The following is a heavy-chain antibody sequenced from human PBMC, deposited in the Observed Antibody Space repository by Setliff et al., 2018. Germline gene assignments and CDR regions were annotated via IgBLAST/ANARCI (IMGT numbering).Heavy chain of an antibody. D-gene: IGHD1-1*01. CDR1: GDTFSTYA. Sequence: SVKVSCKASGDTFSTYALSWVRQAPGQGLGWMGGIIPLLETAKYAQKFQGRVTITADKSTSTVYMELNSLISEDTAVYLCARDSVTLGQLERRGGFRYYDMDVWGQGTTVTVSS. CDR2: IIPLLETA. CDR3: ARDSVTLGQLERRGGFRYYDMDV. J-gene: IGHJ6*02. V-gene: IGHV1-69*06.